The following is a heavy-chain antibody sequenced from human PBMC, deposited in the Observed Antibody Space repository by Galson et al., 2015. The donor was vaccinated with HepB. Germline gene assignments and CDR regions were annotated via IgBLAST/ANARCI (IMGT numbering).Heavy chain of an antibody. CDR1: GFTVSSNY. J-gene: IGHJ4*02. CDR3: ARDNDYYDSSGSLDY. D-gene: IGHD3-22*01. Sequence: SLRLSCAASGFTVSSNYMSWVRQAPGKGLEWVSVIYSGGSTYYADSVKGRFTISRDNSKNTLYLQMNSLRAEDTAVYYCARDNDYYDSSGSLDYWGQGTLVTISS. CDR2: IYSGGST. V-gene: IGHV3-53*01.